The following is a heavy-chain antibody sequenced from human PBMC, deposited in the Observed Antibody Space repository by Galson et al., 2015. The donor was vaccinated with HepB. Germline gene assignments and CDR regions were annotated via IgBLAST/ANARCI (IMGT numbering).Heavy chain of an antibody. J-gene: IGHJ6*02. V-gene: IGHV3-30-3*01. D-gene: IGHD4-17*01. CDR2: ISYDGSNK. Sequence: SLRLSCAASGFTFSSYAMHWVRQAPGKGLEWVAVISYDGSNKYYADSVKGRFTISRDNSKNTLYLQMNSLRAEDTAVYYCARVHYGDYSRYYYYGMDVWGQGTTVTVSS. CDR3: ARVHYGDYSRYYYYGMDV. CDR1: GFTFSSYA.